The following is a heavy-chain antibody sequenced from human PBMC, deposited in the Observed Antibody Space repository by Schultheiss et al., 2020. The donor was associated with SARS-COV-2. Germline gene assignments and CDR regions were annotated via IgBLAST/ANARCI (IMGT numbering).Heavy chain of an antibody. V-gene: IGHV3-21*01. CDR2: ISGSGGST. CDR1: GFTFSSYG. CDR3: AIRIAARPDYYYGMDV. Sequence: GGSLRLSCAASGFTFSSYGMHWVRQAPGKGLEWVSAISGSGGSTYYADSVKGRFTISRDNAKNSLYLQMNSLRAEDTAVYYCAIRIAARPDYYYGMDVWGQGTTVTVSS. J-gene: IGHJ6*02. D-gene: IGHD6-6*01.